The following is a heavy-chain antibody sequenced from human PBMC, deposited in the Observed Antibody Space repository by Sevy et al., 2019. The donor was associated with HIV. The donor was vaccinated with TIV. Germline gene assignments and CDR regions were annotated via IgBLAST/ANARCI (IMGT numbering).Heavy chain of an antibody. CDR2: INPNSGGT. CDR1: GYTFTGYY. Sequence: ASVKVSCKASGYTFTGYYMHWVRQAPGQGLEWMGWINPNSGGTNYAQKFQGRVTMTRDTSISTAYMELSRLRSDDTAVYYCASSWYGSGSCYSPYWGQGTLVTVSS. J-gene: IGHJ4*02. V-gene: IGHV1-2*02. D-gene: IGHD3-10*01. CDR3: ASSWYGSGSCYSPY.